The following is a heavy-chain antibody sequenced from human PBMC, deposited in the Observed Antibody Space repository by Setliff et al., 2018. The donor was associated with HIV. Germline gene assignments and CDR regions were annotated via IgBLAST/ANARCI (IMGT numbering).Heavy chain of an antibody. D-gene: IGHD5-12*01. CDR1: VFTFSSYA. CDR2: ISGSGGST. J-gene: IGHJ4*02. Sequence: GSLRLSCAASVFTFSSYAMSWVRQAPGKGLEWVSAISGSGGSTYYADSVKGRFTISRDNSKNTLYLQMNSLRAEDTAVYYCAKDPRAAVATICDYWGQGTLVTVS. V-gene: IGHV3-23*01. CDR3: AKDPRAAVATICDY.